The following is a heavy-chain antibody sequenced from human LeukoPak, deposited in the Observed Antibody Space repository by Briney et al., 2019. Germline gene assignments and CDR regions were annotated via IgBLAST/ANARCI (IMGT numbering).Heavy chain of an antibody. CDR1: GGSISSGSYY. V-gene: IGHV4-61*02. CDR2: IYTSGST. J-gene: IGHJ6*03. Sequence: SQTLSLTCTVSGGSISSGSYYWNWIRQPAGKGLEWIGRIYTSGSTNYNPSLKSRVTMSVDTSKNQFSLKLSSVTAADTAVYYCARGRGILWFGDYYYMDVWGKGTTVTISS. CDR3: ARGRGILWFGDYYYMDV. D-gene: IGHD3-10*01.